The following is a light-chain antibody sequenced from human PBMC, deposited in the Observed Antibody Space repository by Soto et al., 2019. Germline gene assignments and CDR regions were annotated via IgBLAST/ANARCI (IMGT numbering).Light chain of an antibody. CDR2: NTN. CDR1: SGSVSTFYY. J-gene: IGLJ2*01. V-gene: IGLV8-61*01. Sequence: QAVVTQEPSFSVSPGGTVTLTCGLSSGSVSTFYYPSWYQQTPGQAPRTLIYNTNTRSSGVPDRFSGSILGNKAALTITGAQADDESDYYCVLYVGSGISLFGGGTKLTVL. CDR3: VLYVGSGISL.